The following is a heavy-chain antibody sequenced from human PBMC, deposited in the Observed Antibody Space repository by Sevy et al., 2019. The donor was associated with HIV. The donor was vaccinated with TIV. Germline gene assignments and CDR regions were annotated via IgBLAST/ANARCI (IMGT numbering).Heavy chain of an antibody. D-gene: IGHD1-20*01. CDR3: AGDGGYSINWSPFY. V-gene: IGHV3-30-3*01. CDR1: GFTFSAHA. CDR2: ISYDGSTN. J-gene: IGHJ4*02. Sequence: GGSLRLSCAASGFTFSAHAMHWVRQAPGKGLEWVVVISYDGSTNYSADSVKGRFIISRDNSKNTLYLQMNSLKTEDTAVYYCAGDGGYSINWSPFYWGQGTLVTVSS.